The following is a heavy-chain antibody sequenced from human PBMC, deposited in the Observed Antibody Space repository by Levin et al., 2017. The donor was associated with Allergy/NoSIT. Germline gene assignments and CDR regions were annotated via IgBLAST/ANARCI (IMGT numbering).Heavy chain of an antibody. D-gene: IGHD2-15*01. Sequence: MASETLSLTCEVSNGSFSGYFWGWVRQPPGEGLEWIGEINHGGLTTYNPSLKSRVVISVDPPKTQFSLKLTSVTAADTAIYWCARITPGRLAVWGQGTLVTVSS. J-gene: IGHJ4*02. CDR1: NGSFSGYF. CDR2: INHGGLT. V-gene: IGHV4-34*01. CDR3: ARITPGRLAV.